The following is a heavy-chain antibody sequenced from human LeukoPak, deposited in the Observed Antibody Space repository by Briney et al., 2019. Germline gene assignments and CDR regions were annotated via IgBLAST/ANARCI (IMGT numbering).Heavy chain of an antibody. V-gene: IGHV3-48*03. CDR1: GFTFSSYE. D-gene: IGHD3-22*01. CDR3: AREGEGYYDSSGYYPSCYFDY. Sequence: GGSLRLSCAASGFTFSSYEMNWVRQAPGKGLEWVSYISSSGSTIYYADSVKGRFTISRDNAKNSLYLQMNSLRAEDTAVYYCAREGEGYYDSSGYYPSCYFDYWGQGTLVTVSS. J-gene: IGHJ4*02. CDR2: ISSSGSTI.